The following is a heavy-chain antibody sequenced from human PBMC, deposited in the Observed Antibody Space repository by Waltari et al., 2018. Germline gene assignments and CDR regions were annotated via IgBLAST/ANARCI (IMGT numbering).Heavy chain of an antibody. CDR1: GGSFSGYY. CDR3: AREVGVVITGQGASDAFDI. D-gene: IGHD3-3*01. J-gene: IGHJ3*02. V-gene: IGHV4-34*01. Sequence: QVQLQQWGAGLLKPSETLSLTCAVYGGSFSGYYWSWIRQPPGKGLEWIGEINHSGSTNYNPSLKSRVTISVDTSKNQFSLKLSSVTAADTAVYYCAREVGVVITGQGASDAFDIWGQGTMVTVSS. CDR2: INHSGST.